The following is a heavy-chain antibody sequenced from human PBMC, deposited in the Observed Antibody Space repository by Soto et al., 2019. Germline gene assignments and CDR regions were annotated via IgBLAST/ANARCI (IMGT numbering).Heavy chain of an antibody. Sequence: GESLKISCKGSGYSFTSYWISWVRQMPGKGLEWMGRINPSDSYTNYSPSFQGHVTISADKSISTAYLQWSSLKASDTAMYYCARHVYPGPGDQQSDYGMDVWGQGTTVTVSS. CDR3: ARHVYPGPGDQQSDYGMDV. CDR2: INPSDSYT. D-gene: IGHD7-27*01. V-gene: IGHV5-10-1*01. J-gene: IGHJ6*02. CDR1: GYSFTSYW.